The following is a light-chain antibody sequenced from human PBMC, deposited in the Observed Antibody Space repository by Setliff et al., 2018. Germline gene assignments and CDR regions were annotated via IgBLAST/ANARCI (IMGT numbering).Light chain of an antibody. V-gene: IGLV1-44*01. Sequence: QSVLTQPPSASGTPGQRVTISCSGSSSNIGRYTVNWYQQLPGTAPKLLIYTNSQRPSRVPDRFSGSKSGTAGSLAISGLQSEDEADYYCAAWDDSILGDVFGTGTKVTVL. CDR3: AAWDDSILGDV. CDR2: TNS. CDR1: SSNIGRYT. J-gene: IGLJ1*01.